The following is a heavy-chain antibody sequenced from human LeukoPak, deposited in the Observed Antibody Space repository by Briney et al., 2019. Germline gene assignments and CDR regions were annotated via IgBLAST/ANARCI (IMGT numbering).Heavy chain of an antibody. CDR3: ARLARDSSGYDRFDY. V-gene: IGHV4-59*01. CDR2: IYNSGST. J-gene: IGHJ4*02. D-gene: IGHD3-22*01. CDR1: GGSISSNY. Sequence: SETLSLTCTVSGGSISSNYWSWIRQPPGKGPEWIGYIYNSGSTNYNPSLKSRVTMSVDTSKNQFSLKLSSVTAADTAVYYCARLARDSSGYDRFDYWGQGTLVTVSS.